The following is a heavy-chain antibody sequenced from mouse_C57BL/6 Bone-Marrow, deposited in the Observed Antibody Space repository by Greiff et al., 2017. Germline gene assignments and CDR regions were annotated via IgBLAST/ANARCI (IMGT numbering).Heavy chain of an antibody. J-gene: IGHJ2*01. V-gene: IGHV1-82*01. D-gene: IGHD2-2*01. Sequence: QVQLKESGPELVKPGASVKISCKASGYAFSSSWMNWVKQRPGKGLEWIGRIYPGDGDTNYNGKFKGKATLTADKSSSTAYMQLSSLTSEDSAVYFCARSYGYDDYFDYWGQGTTLTVAS. CDR3: ARSYGYDDYFDY. CDR1: GYAFSSSW. CDR2: IYPGDGDT.